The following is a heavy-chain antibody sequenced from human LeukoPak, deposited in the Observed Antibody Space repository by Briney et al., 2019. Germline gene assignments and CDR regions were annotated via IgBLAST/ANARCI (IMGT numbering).Heavy chain of an antibody. CDR3: ASAVAAPDQDPPFDY. D-gene: IGHD6-25*01. Sequence: PGGSLRLSCAASGITSSDNFMSWIRQAPGKGLEWISYISKSDGTTYYADTVKGRFTISRDSAKKSVYLYMNGLRAEDTAVYYCASAVAAPDQDPPFDYWGQGTLVTVSS. V-gene: IGHV3-11*01. CDR1: GITSSDNF. J-gene: IGHJ4*02. CDR2: ISKSDGTT.